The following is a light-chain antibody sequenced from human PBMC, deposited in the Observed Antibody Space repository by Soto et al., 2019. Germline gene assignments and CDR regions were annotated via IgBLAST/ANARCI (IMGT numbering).Light chain of an antibody. CDR3: QQYGNSPRT. V-gene: IGKV3-20*01. CDR1: QSVRSSY. Sequence: EVVLTQAAGTLSLYPGESATLSCRASQSVRSSYLAWYQQKPGQALRLLIYDASSRATGIPDRFSGSGSGTDFTLTISRLEPEDFAVYHCQQYGNSPRTFGQGTRLEIK. CDR2: DAS. J-gene: IGKJ5*01.